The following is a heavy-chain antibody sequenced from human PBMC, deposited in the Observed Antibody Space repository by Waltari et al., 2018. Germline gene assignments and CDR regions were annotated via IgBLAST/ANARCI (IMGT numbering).Heavy chain of an antibody. CDR1: GYSISSGYY. CDR2: INHSGLT. V-gene: IGHV4-38-2*01. Sequence: QVQLQESGPRLVTPSETLSLNCAVSGYSISSGYYWDWIRQPPGKGLEWMGTINHSGLTYYNPSLKSRVTISVDTSKNHFSLEMRSVTAADTAVYYCARVHSSSWYEVFRNSDYYYGMDVWGQGTTVTVSS. J-gene: IGHJ6*02. D-gene: IGHD6-13*01. CDR3: ARVHSSSWYEVFRNSDYYYGMDV.